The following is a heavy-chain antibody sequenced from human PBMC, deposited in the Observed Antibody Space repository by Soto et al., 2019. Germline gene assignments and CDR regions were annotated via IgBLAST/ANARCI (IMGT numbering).Heavy chain of an antibody. D-gene: IGHD3-10*01. J-gene: IGHJ3*02. CDR1: GFTFSSYE. Sequence: GGSLRLSCAASGFTFSSYEMNWVRQAPGKGLEWVSYISSSGSTIYYADSVKGRFTISRDNAKNSLYLQMNSLRAEDTAVYYCARAKPRNYYYGSGDAFDIWGQGTMVTVSS. CDR3: ARAKPRNYYYGSGDAFDI. V-gene: IGHV3-48*03. CDR2: ISSSGSTI.